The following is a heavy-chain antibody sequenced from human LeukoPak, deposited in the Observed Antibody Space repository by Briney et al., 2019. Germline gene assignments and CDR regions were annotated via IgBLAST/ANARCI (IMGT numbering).Heavy chain of an antibody. V-gene: IGHV3-11*04. CDR2: ISSSGSTI. J-gene: IGHJ3*02. Sequence: GGSLRLSCAASGFTFSDYYMSWIRQAPGEGLEWVSYISSSGSTIYYADSVKGRFTISRDNAKNSLYLQMNSLRAEDTAVYYCRSGPTRSDAFDIWGQGTMVTVSS. CDR1: GFTFSDYY. CDR3: RSGPTRSDAFDI. D-gene: IGHD5-12*01.